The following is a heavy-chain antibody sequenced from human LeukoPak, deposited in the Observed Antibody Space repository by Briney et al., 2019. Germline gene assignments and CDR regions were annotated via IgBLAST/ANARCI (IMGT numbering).Heavy chain of an antibody. CDR3: AKGGTIYSSSWGDY. Sequence: GGSLRLSCAASGFTFSSYAMSWVRQAPGKGLEWVSVISGSGGTTYYADSVKGRFTISRDNSKNTLYLQMNSLRAEDTAVYYCAKGGTIYSSSWGDYWGQGTLVTASS. CDR2: ISGSGGTT. J-gene: IGHJ4*02. D-gene: IGHD6-13*01. CDR1: GFTFSSYA. V-gene: IGHV3-23*01.